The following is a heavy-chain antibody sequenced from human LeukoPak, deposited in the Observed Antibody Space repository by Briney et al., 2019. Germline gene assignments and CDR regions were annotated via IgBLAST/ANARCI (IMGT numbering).Heavy chain of an antibody. V-gene: IGHV3-23*01. D-gene: IGHD3-22*01. CDR2: ISDSGYST. CDR3: AKDDYYDSSGYYYDVLYYFDY. J-gene: IGHJ4*02. CDR1: GFTFNSYT. Sequence: GGSLRLSCAASGFTFNSYTMSWVRQAPGKGLEWVSAISDSGYSTYYADSVKGRFTISRDRSKNTVYLQMNGLRADDTAVYYCAKDDYYDSSGYYYDVLYYFDYWGQGTLVTVSS.